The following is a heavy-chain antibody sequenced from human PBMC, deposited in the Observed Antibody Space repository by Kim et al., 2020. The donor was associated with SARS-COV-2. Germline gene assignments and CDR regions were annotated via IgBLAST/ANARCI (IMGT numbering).Heavy chain of an antibody. CDR1: GFSFNNYN. CDR2: IFASDGNS. J-gene: IGHJ6*02. Sequence: GGSLRLSCAASGFSFNNYNTDWVRQAPGKGLEWVSTIFASDGNSYYADSVRGRFTISRDNSHSMVYLQMNALRADDTAVYHCVRQGLDVWGQGTTVSGSS. V-gene: IGHV3-23*01. CDR3: VRQGLDV.